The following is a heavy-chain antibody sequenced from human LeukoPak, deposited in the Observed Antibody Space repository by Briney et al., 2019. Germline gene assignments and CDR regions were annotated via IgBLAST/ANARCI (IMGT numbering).Heavy chain of an antibody. CDR3: AVSLTTGGYYGMDV. CDR2: FDPEDGET. CDR1: GYTLTELS. V-gene: IGHV1-24*01. J-gene: IGHJ6*02. D-gene: IGHD1-1*01. Sequence: ASVKVSCKFSGYTLTELSLHWVRQAPGKGLEWMGRFDPEDGETIYARKFQGRVTMTEDTSTDTAYMELSSLRSEDTAVYFCAVSLTTGGYYGMDVWGQGTTVTVSS.